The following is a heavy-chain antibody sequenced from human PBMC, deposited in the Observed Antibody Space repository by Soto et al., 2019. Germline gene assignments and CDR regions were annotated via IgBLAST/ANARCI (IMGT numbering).Heavy chain of an antibody. Sequence: GASVKVSCKASGGTFSSYAISWVRQARGQGLEWMGGIIPIFGTANYAQKFQGRVTITADESTSTAYMELSSLRSEDTAVYYCARDSDSSSFNWFDPWGQGTLVTVSS. V-gene: IGHV1-69*13. J-gene: IGHJ5*02. CDR2: IIPIFGTA. D-gene: IGHD6-13*01. CDR1: GGTFSSYA. CDR3: ARDSDSSSFNWFDP.